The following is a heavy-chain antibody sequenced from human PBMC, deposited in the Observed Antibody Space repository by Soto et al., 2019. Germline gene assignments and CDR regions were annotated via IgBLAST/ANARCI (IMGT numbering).Heavy chain of an antibody. J-gene: IGHJ6*02. D-gene: IGHD2-15*01. CDR1: GFTFSSYS. CDR2: ISSSSSYI. V-gene: IGHV3-21*01. CDR3: AVLGYCSGGSCYNYYYYGMDV. Sequence: GGSLRLSCAASGFTFSSYSMNWVRQAPGKGLEWVSSISSSSSYIYYADSVKGRFTISRDNAKNSLYLQMNSLRAEDTAVYYCAVLGYCSGGSCYNYYYYGMDVWGQGTTVTVSS.